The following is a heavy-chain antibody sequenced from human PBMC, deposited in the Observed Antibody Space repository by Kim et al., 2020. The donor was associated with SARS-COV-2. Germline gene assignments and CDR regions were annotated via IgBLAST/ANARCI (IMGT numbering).Heavy chain of an antibody. V-gene: IGHV3-48*02. Sequence: GGSLRLSCAASGFTFSSYSMNWVRQAPGKGLEWVSYISSSSSTIYYADSVKGRFTISRDNAKNSLYLQMNSLRDEDTAVYYCARGRSSGSYYKIHYYGMDVWGQGTTVTVSS. J-gene: IGHJ6*02. CDR2: ISSSSSTI. CDR3: ARGRSSGSYYKIHYYGMDV. D-gene: IGHD3-10*01. CDR1: GFTFSSYS.